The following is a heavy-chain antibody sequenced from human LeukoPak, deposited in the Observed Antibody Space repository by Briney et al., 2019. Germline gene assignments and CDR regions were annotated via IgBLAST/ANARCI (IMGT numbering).Heavy chain of an antibody. V-gene: IGHV3-30-3*01. D-gene: IGHD3-10*01. J-gene: IGHJ4*02. CDR3: GRGPRAPPNDY. CDR2: ISYDGSNK. CDR1: GFTFSSYA. Sequence: PGGSLRLSCAASGFTFSSYAMHWVRQAPGKGLEWVAVISYDGSNKYYADSVKGRFTISRDNSKNTLYLQMNSLRAEDTAVYYWGRGPRAPPNDYGGRGPLVPVPS.